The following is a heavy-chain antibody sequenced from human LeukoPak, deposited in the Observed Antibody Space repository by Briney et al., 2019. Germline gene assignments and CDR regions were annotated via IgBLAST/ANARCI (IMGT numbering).Heavy chain of an antibody. J-gene: IGHJ5*02. CDR1: GGSFSGYY. CDR2: INHSGST. Sequence: SETLSLTCAVYGGSFSGYYWSWIRQPPGKGLEWIGEINHSGSTNYNPSLKSRVTISVDTSKNQFSLKLSSVTAADTAVYYCARRAYEWSDISGFDPWGQGTLVTVSS. CDR3: ARRAYEWSDISGFDP. D-gene: IGHD3-3*01. V-gene: IGHV4-34*01.